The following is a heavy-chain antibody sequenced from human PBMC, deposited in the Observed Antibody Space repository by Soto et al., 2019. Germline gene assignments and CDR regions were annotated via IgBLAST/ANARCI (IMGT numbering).Heavy chain of an antibody. Sequence: AGGSLRLSCAASGFTFSSYAMSWVRRAPGKGLEWVSAISGNGGTTYYADSVKGRFTISRDTFKNTLYMQMNSLRAEDTAVYYCAKNGGYDYYDSTGIDYWGQGTLVTVSS. J-gene: IGHJ4*02. V-gene: IGHV3-23*01. D-gene: IGHD3-22*01. CDR3: AKNGGYDYYDSTGIDY. CDR1: GFTFSSYA. CDR2: ISGNGGTT.